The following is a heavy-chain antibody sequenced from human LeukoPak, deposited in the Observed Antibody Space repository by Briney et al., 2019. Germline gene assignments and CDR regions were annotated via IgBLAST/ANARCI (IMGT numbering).Heavy chain of an antibody. CDR3: ARETWFGELRLDY. CDR1: GGSISSNY. Sequence: SETLSLTCTVSGGSISSNYWSWIRQPPGKGLEWIGYLYSSGSPTYNPSLKSRVTISVDTSKNQFSLKLSSVTAADTAVYYCARETWFGELRLDYWGQGNLVTVSS. J-gene: IGHJ4*02. V-gene: IGHV4-59*12. D-gene: IGHD3-10*01. CDR2: LYSSGSP.